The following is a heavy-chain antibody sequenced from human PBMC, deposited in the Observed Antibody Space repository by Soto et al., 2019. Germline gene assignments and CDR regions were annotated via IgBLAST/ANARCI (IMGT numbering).Heavy chain of an antibody. CDR2: ISAGNGNT. CDR1: GYTFTSYA. V-gene: IGHV1-3*01. CDR3: ARVRVWGSYRSFDY. Sequence: ASVKVSCKASGYTFTSYAMHWVRQAPGQRLEWMGWISAGNGNTKYSQKFQGRVTITRDTSASTAYMELSSLRSEDTAVYYCARVRVWGSYRSFDYWGQGTLVTVSS. D-gene: IGHD3-16*02. J-gene: IGHJ4*02.